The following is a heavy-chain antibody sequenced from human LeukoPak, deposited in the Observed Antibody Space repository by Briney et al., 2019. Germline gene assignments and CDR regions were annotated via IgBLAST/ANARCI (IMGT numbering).Heavy chain of an antibody. CDR1: GGSIGSYY. V-gene: IGHV4-34*01. Sequence: SETLSLTCTVSGGSIGSYYWSWIRQPPGKGLEWIGEINHSGSTNYNPSLKSRVTISVDTSKNQFSLKLSSVTAADTAVYYCARGKRGRGLKTYYYDSSGYWPIDYWGQGTLVTVSS. CDR2: INHSGST. CDR3: ARGKRGRGLKTYYYDSSGYWPIDY. J-gene: IGHJ4*02. D-gene: IGHD3-22*01.